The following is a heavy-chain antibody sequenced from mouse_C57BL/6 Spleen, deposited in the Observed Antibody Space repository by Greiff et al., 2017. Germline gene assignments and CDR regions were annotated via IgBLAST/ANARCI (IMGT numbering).Heavy chain of an antibody. Sequence: EVKLVESGEGLVKPGGSLKLSCAASGFTFSSYAMSWVRQTPEKRLEWVAYISSGGDYIYYADTVKGRFTISRDNARNTLYLQMSSLKSKDAATSYCTRENYEYDGAWFAYWGQGTLVTVSA. CDR3: TRENYEYDGAWFAY. D-gene: IGHD2-4*01. J-gene: IGHJ3*01. V-gene: IGHV5-9-1*02. CDR2: ISSGGDYI. CDR1: GFTFSSYA.